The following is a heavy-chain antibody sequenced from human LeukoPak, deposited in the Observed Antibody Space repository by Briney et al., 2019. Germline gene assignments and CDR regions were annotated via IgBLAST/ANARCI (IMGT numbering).Heavy chain of an antibody. J-gene: IGHJ6*02. V-gene: IGHV3-23*01. D-gene: IGHD3-3*01. CDR2: ISGSGGST. Sequence: GGSLRLSCAASGFTFSSYAMSWVRQAPGKGLEWVSAISGSGGSTYYADSVKGRFTISRDNSKNTLYLQMDSLRAEDTAVYYCAKTMEDFWSGPYYYYGMDVWGQGTTVTVSS. CDR3: AKTMEDFWSGPYYYYGMDV. CDR1: GFTFSSYA.